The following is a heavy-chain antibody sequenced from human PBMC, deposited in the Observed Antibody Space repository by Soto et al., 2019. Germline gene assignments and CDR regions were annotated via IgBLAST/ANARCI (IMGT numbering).Heavy chain of an antibody. CDR1: GFSLSTSGVG. CDR2: IYWDDDK. Sequence: QITLKESGPTLVKPTQTLTLTCTFSGFSLSTSGVGVGWIRQPPGKALEWLALIYWDDDKRYSPSLKSRLTXPXXTSKHQVVLTMTNMDPVDTATYYCAHIRIAAAFAYWGQGTLVTVSS. J-gene: IGHJ4*02. V-gene: IGHV2-5*02. D-gene: IGHD6-13*01. CDR3: AHIRIAAAFAY.